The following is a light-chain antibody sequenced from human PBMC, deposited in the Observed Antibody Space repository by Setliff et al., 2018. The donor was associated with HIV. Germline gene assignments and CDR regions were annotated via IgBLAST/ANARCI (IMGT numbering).Light chain of an antibody. V-gene: IGLV2-14*03. CDR2: DVS. Sequence: SVLTQPASVSGSPGQSITISCTGTSSDVGAYNYVSWYQQHPGKAPKLMIYDVSNRPSGVSNRFSGSKSGNTASLTISGLQAEDEADYYCSSYTSSYTVVFGTGTKVTVL. J-gene: IGLJ1*01. CDR1: SSDVGAYNY. CDR3: SSYTSSYTVV.